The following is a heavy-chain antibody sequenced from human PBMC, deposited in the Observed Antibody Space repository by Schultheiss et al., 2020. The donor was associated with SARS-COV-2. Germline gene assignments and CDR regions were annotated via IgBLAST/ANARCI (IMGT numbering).Heavy chain of an antibody. Sequence: GGSLRLSCAASGFTFSSYSMNWVRQAPGKGLEWVSYISSSSSTIYYADSVKGRFTISRDNAKNSLYLQMNSLRAEDTAVYYCARDGRGTKGDYWGQGTLVTVSS. V-gene: IGHV3-48*01. J-gene: IGHJ4*02. CDR3: ARDGRGTKGDY. CDR2: ISSSSSTI. CDR1: GFTFSSYS. D-gene: IGHD1-26*01.